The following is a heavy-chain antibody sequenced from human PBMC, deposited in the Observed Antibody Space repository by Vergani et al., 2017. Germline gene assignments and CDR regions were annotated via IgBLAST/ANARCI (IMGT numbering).Heavy chain of an antibody. CDR2: ISYDGSNK. D-gene: IGHD3-3*01. V-gene: IGHV3-30*03. J-gene: IGHJ6*02. CDR3: ARNPTYYDFWSGYSTSYYYYYGMDV. Sequence: VQLVESGGGLVQPGGSLRLSCAASGFTFSSYGMHWVRQAPGKGLEWVAVISYDGSNKYYADSVKSRFTISRDNSKNTLYLQMNSLRAEDTAVYYCARNPTYYDFWSGYSTSYYYYYGMDVWGQGTTVTVSS. CDR1: GFTFSSYG.